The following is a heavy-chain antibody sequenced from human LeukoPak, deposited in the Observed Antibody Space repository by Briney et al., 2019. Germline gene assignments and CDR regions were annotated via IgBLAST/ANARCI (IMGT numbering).Heavy chain of an antibody. D-gene: IGHD3-22*01. V-gene: IGHV1-69*04. CDR1: GGTFSSYA. J-gene: IGHJ6*02. CDR2: IIPILGIA. Sequence: ASVKVSCKASGGTFSSYAIGWVRQAPGQGLEWMGRIIPILGIANYAQKFQGRVTITADKSTSTAYMELSSLRSEDTAVYYCARERDSSGYYNYYYGMDVWGQGTTVTVSS. CDR3: ARERDSSGYYNYYYGMDV.